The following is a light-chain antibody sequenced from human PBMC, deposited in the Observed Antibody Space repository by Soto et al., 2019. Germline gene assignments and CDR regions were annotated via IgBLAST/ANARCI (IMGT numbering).Light chain of an antibody. J-gene: IGLJ2*01. CDR3: SSYSRSTTLVV. CDR1: SSDVGAFTS. CDR2: EII. V-gene: IGLV2-14*01. Sequence: QSVLTQPASVSGSPGQSITISCTGTSSDVGAFTSVSWYQQHPGKAPKLIIYEIIHRPSGVSDRFSGSKSVNTASLTISGLQPEDEATYHCSSYSRSTTLVVFGGGTKLTVL.